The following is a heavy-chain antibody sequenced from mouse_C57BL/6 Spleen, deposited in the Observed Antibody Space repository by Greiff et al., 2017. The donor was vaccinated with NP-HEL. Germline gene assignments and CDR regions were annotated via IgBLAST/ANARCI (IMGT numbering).Heavy chain of an antibody. CDR3: ARERGTSMDY. D-gene: IGHD5-1*01. CDR2: IDPSDSYT. CDR1: GYTFTSYW. J-gene: IGHJ4*01. Sequence: VQLQQPGAELVRPGTSVKLSCKASGYTFTSYWMHWVKQRPGQGLEWIGVIDPSDSYTNYNQKFKGKATLTVDTSSSTAYMQLSSLTSEDSAVYYCARERGTSMDYWGQGTSVTVSS. V-gene: IGHV1-59*01.